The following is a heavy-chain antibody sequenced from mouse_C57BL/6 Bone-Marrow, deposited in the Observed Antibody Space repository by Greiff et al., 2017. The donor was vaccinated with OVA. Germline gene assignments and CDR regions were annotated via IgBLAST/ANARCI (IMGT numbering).Heavy chain of an antibody. D-gene: IGHD2-5*01. V-gene: IGHV1-15*01. CDR2: IDPEPGGT. CDR3: TRGSSNYYVMYY. CDR1: GYTFTDYE. J-gene: IGHJ4*01. Sequence: QVQLQQSGAELVRPGASVTLSCKASGYTFTDYEMHWVKQTPVHGLEWIGAIDPEPGGTAYNQKFKGKAILTADKSSSTAYMELRSLPSAYSAVYYCTRGSSNYYVMYYRGEGTSVTASS.